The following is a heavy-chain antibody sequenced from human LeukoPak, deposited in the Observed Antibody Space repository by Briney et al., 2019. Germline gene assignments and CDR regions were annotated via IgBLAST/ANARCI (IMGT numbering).Heavy chain of an antibody. CDR1: GYTFTSYY. D-gene: IGHD3-22*01. J-gene: IGHJ4*02. CDR2: INPSGVTT. Sequence: ASVKVSCKASGYTFTSYYMHWVRQAPGQGLGWMGIINPSGVTTIYAQKFQGRVTVTRDTSTSTVYMELSSLRSEDTAVYYCARDLGGRSGSLDYWGQGTLVTVSS. CDR3: ARDLGGRSGSLDY. V-gene: IGHV1-46*01.